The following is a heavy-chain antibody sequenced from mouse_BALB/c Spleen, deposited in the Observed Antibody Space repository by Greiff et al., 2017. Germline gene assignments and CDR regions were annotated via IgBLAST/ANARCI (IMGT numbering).Heavy chain of an antibody. CDR3: ARNGIRRGYAMDY. V-gene: IGHV1S56*01. CDR1: GYTFTSYY. CDR2: IYPGNVNT. J-gene: IGHJ4*01. Sequence: QVQLQQSGPELVKPGASVRISCKASGYTFTSYYIHWVKQRPGQGLEWIGWIYPGNVNTKYNEKFKGKAKLTADKSSSTAYMQLSSLTSEDSAVYFFARNGIRRGYAMDYWGQGTSVTVSS. D-gene: IGHD2-12*01.